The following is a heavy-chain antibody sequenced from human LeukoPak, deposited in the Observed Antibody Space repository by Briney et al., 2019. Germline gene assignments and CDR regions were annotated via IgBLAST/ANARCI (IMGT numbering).Heavy chain of an antibody. V-gene: IGHV3-7*03. CDR2: IKDDGREK. Sequence: PGGSLRLSCAVSGFTFSRYWMTWVRQAPGKGLEWVANIKDDGREKYYVDSVKGRFTISRDNAKNSLYLQMNNLRVEDTAVYYCARDWASGWDYWGQGTLVTVSS. J-gene: IGHJ4*02. D-gene: IGHD6-19*01. CDR3: ARDWASGWDY. CDR1: GFTFSRYW.